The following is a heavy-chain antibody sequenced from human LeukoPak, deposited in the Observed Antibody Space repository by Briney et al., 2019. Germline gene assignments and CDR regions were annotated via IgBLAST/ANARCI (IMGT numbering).Heavy chain of an antibody. CDR3: AKPTPVGATGALDY. CDR2: IRYDGSNK. CDR1: GFTFSSYG. D-gene: IGHD1-26*01. V-gene: IGHV3-30*02. J-gene: IGHJ4*02. Sequence: PGGSLRLSCAASGFTFSSYGMHWVRQAPGKGLEWVAFIRYDGSNKYYADSVKGRFTISRDNSKNTLYLQMNSLRAEDTAVYYCAKPTPVGATGALDYWGQGTLVTVSS.